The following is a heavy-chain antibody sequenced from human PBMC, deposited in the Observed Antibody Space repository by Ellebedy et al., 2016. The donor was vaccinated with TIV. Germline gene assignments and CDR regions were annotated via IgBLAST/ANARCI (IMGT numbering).Heavy chain of an antibody. J-gene: IGHJ4*02. V-gene: IGHV1-69*10. Sequence: SVKVSXXGSGGTFSKYTISWVRQAPGQGLEWMGGIIPISGIVNYAQKFQGRVTITADKSTSSAFMELSSLRSDDTAVYYCARHVAVAGTTDYFDYWGQGTLVTVSS. CDR1: GGTFSKYT. D-gene: IGHD6-19*01. CDR3: ARHVAVAGTTDYFDY. CDR2: IIPISGIV.